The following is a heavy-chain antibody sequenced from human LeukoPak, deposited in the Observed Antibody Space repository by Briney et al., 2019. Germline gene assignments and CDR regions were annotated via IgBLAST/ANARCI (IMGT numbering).Heavy chain of an antibody. CDR1: RFTFNNYA. V-gene: IGHV3-30-3*01. Sequence: TGGSLRLSCAASRFTFNNYALHWVRQAPGKGLEWVAVISFDGSNKYYADSVKGRFTISRDNSKNTLYLQMNSLRAEDTAVYYCARDFFPVVDSTWYEIGYWGQGTLVTVSS. J-gene: IGHJ4*02. CDR2: ISFDGSNK. CDR3: ARDFFPVVDSTWYEIGY. D-gene: IGHD2-21*01.